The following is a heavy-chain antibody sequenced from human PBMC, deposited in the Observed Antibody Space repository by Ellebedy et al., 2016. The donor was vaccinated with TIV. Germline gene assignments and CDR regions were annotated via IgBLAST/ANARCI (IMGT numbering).Heavy chain of an antibody. J-gene: IGHJ4*02. V-gene: IGHV3-64*01. D-gene: IGHD2-8*02. CDR3: AKGRLSSCSGVVCYPFDY. CDR2: ISSNGGST. Sequence: GESLKISCAASGFTFSSYAMHWVRQAPGKGLEYVSAISSNGGSTYYANSVKGRFTISRDNSKNTLYLQMGSLRAEDMAVYYCAKGRLSSCSGVVCYPFDYWGQGSQVIVSS. CDR1: GFTFSSYA.